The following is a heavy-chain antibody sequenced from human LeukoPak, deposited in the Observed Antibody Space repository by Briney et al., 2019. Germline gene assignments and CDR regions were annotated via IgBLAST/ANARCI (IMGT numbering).Heavy chain of an antibody. Sequence: PSETLSLTCTVSGGSISSGGYYWSWIRQHPGKGLEWIGEINHSGSTNYNPSLKSRVTISVDTSKNQFSLKLSSVTAADTAVYYCARGIFGGSFYLDYWGQGTLVTVSS. J-gene: IGHJ4*02. CDR1: GGSISSGGYY. V-gene: IGHV4-31*03. CDR2: INHSGST. CDR3: ARGIFGGSFYLDY. D-gene: IGHD3-3*01.